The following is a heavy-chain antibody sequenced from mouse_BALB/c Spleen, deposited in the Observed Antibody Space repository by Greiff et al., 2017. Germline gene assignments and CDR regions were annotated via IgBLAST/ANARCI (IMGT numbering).Heavy chain of an antibody. CDR1: GFTFSDFY. CDR3: ARDAIYYYGSSYWYFDV. J-gene: IGHJ1*01. V-gene: IGHV7-1*02. CDR2: SRNKANDYTT. Sequence: EVKVVESGGGLVQPGGSLRLSCATSGFTFSDFYMEWVRQPPGKRLEWIAASRNKANDYTTEYSASVKGRFIVSRDTSQSILYLQMNALRAEDTAIYYCARDAIYYYGSSYWYFDVWGAGTTVTVSS. D-gene: IGHD1-1*01.